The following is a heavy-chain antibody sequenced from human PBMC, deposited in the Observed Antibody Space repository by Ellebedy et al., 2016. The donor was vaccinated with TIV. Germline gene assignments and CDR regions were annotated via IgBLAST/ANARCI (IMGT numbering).Heavy chain of an antibody. CDR2: IQYDASTE. Sequence: PGGSLRLSCTASGFIFSSYGMPWVRQAPGKGLEWVAFIQYDASTEYSGDSVKGRFTISRDNAKNTLYLQMNSLRADDTAVYYCARDEGTVTTLYYNGLDVWGQGTTVIVSS. CDR1: GFIFSSYG. CDR3: ARDEGTVTTLYYNGLDV. D-gene: IGHD4-17*01. J-gene: IGHJ6*02. V-gene: IGHV3-30*02.